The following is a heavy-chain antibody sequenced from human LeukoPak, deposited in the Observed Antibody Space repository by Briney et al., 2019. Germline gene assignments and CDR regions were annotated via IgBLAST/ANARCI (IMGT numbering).Heavy chain of an antibody. CDR3: ARSFPATRYYYGMDV. CDR2: INHSGST. CDR1: GGSFSGYY. V-gene: IGHV4-34*01. Sequence: PSETLSLTCAVYGGSFSGYYRSWIRQPPGKGLEWIGEINHSGSTNYNPSLKSRVTISVDTSKNQFSLKLSSVTAADTAVYYCARSFPATRYYYGMDVWGQGTTVTVSS. J-gene: IGHJ6*02.